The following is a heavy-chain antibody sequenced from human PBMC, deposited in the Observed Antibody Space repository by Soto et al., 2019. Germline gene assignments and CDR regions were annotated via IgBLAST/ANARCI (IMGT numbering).Heavy chain of an antibody. D-gene: IGHD6-6*01. J-gene: IGHJ4*02. Sequence: EVQLVESGGALVKPGGSLRLSCVSSGFTFSSAWMSWVRQAPGKGPEWVARVKSSSDGGAIHYAAPVKGRFTISRDDAGGMLYLQMNGLKNEDSAVYYCTDFARWGQGTSVTVSS. CDR2: VKSSSDGGAI. CDR1: GFTFSSAW. CDR3: TDFAR. V-gene: IGHV3-15*02.